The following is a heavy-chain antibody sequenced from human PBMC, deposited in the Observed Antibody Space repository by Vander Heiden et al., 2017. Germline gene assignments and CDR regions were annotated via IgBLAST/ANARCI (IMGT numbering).Heavy chain of an antibody. V-gene: IGHV4-31*02. J-gene: IGHJ4*02. Sequence: QHPGKGLEWIGYIYYSGSTYYNPSLKSRVTISVDTSKNQFSLKLSSVTAADTAVYYCARGRGPRDYWGQGPLVTVSS. CDR3: ARGRGPRDY. CDR2: IYYSGST. D-gene: IGHD1-26*01.